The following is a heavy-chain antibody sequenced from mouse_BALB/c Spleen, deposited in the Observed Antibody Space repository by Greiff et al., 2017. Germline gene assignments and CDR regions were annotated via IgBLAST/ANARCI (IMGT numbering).Heavy chain of an antibody. CDR2: ISSGSSTI. J-gene: IGHJ2*01. Sequence: EVQVVESGGGLVQPGGSRKLSCAASGFTFSSFGMHWVRQAPEKGLEWVAYISSGSSTIYYADTVKGRFTISRDNPKNTLFLQMTSLRSEDTAMYYCARSGITTVVEDFDYWGQGTTLTVSS. CDR1: GFTFSSFG. V-gene: IGHV5-17*02. CDR3: ARSGITTVVEDFDY. D-gene: IGHD1-1*01.